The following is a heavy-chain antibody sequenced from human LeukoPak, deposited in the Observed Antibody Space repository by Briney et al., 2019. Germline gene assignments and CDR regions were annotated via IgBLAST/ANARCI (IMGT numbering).Heavy chain of an antibody. CDR3: STLTHSAVTTRDGFDP. CDR1: GGSISSSGYY. D-gene: IGHD4-17*01. CDR2: IYYSGST. Sequence: PAETLSLICSVSGGSISSSGYYGGWSRQPPAKGLEWIGSIYYSGSTYYNPSLKSRVTISVDTSKNQFSLKLSSVTAADTAVYYCSTLTHSAVTTRDGFDPWGQGTLVTVSS. J-gene: IGHJ5*02. V-gene: IGHV4-39*01.